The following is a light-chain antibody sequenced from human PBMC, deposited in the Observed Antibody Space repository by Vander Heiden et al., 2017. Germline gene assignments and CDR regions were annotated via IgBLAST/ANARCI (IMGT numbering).Light chain of an antibody. CDR3: QQPRYGAEGIT. V-gene: IGKV3-11*01. CDR1: QSVSRY. J-gene: IGKJ5*01. CDR2: DAS. Sequence: EIVFTQSPSTLSLSPGERATLSCRARQSVSRYLAWYQQKPGQAPRLLIYDASNRAMGSKARCSGSGDGTDVTLTISSREPEDSEVYYSQQPRYGAEGITFGQGTLLDIK.